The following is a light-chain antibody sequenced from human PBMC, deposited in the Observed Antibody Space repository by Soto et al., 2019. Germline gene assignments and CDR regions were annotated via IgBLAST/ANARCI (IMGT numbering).Light chain of an antibody. CDR1: QSISSN. CDR2: GAS. J-gene: IGKJ4*01. V-gene: IGKV3-15*01. CDR3: QQYSNWPRT. Sequence: EIVMTQSPATLSVSPGEAATLSCRASQSISSNLAWYQQKPGQAPRLLILGASTRATGIPARFSGSGSGAEFSLTISALQSEDFAIYYCQQYSNWPRTFGGGTKVDIK.